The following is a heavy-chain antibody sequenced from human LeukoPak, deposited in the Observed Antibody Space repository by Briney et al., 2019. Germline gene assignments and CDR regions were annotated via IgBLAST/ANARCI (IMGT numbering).Heavy chain of an antibody. CDR3: ARGPSTQYGLDV. Sequence: XXTLSLTCTVXGASISSSYWSWIRQPPGKGLEWIGYISYSGSTDYIPSLKTRVAISAETSKNRFSLHLSSVTAADTAVYYCARGPSTQYGLDVWGQGTTVTVS. CDR2: ISYSGST. J-gene: IGHJ6*02. V-gene: IGHV4-59*01. CDR1: GASISSSY.